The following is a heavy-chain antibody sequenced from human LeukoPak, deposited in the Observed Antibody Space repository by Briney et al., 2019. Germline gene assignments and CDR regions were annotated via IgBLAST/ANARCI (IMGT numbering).Heavy chain of an antibody. J-gene: IGHJ6*03. CDR3: ARQKVFGITEAGPAISYYYYCMDV. CDR2: IYPGDSDT. D-gene: IGHD6-19*01. Sequence: GESLKISCKGSGYKLISYWIGWVRQVPGKGLEWMGIIYPGDSDTRYSPSFQGQVTISADKSISTDYLQWSSLKASDTAMYYCARQKVFGITEAGPAISYYYYCMDVWGKGTTVTISS. V-gene: IGHV5-51*01. CDR1: GYKLISYW.